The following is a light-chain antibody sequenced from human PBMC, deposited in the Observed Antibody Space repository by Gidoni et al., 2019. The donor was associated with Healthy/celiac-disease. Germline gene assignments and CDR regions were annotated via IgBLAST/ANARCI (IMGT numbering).Light chain of an antibody. CDR1: SSDVGGYNY. CDR2: DVS. J-gene: IGLJ2*01. CDR3: SSYTSSSTGV. Sequence: SALTQPASVSVSPGQSITSSCPGTSSDVGGYNYVSWYQQHPGKAPKLMIYDVSTRPSWVSNRFSGSKSGNTASLTISGLQAEDEADYYCSSYTSSSTGVFGGGTKLTVL. V-gene: IGLV2-14*01.